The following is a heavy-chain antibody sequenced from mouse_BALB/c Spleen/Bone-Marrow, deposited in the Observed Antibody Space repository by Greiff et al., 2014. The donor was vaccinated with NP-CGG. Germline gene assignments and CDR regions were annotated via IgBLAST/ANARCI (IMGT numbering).Heavy chain of an antibody. Sequence: EVMLVESGGGLVKPGGSLKLSCAASGFTFSSYAMSWVRQSPEKRLEWVAEVSSGGNYTYYPDTVTGRFTISRDNAKNILYLEMSSLRSDDTAMYYCVRAYGSSYAMDDRGQGTSVTVSS. V-gene: IGHV5-9-4*01. J-gene: IGHJ4*01. CDR2: VSSGGNYT. CDR3: VRAYGSSYAMDD. D-gene: IGHD1-1*01. CDR1: GFTFSSYA.